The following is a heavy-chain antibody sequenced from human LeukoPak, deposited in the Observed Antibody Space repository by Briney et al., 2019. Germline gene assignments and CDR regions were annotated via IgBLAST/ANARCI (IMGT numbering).Heavy chain of an antibody. Sequence: QAGGSLRLSCAASGFTFSSYAMSWVRQAPGKGLEWVSAISGSGGSTYYADSVKGRFTISRDNSKNTLYLQMNSLRAEDTAVYYCAKAGGSGSSPMDFDYWGQGTLVTVSS. V-gene: IGHV3-23*01. CDR3: AKAGGSGSSPMDFDY. D-gene: IGHD3-10*01. CDR1: GFTFSSYA. J-gene: IGHJ4*02. CDR2: ISGSGGST.